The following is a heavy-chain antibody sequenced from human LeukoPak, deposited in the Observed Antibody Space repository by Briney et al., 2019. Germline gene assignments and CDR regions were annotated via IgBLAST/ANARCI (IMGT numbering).Heavy chain of an antibody. CDR2: INHSGST. CDR1: GGSFSGYY. V-gene: IGHV4-34*01. J-gene: IGHJ3*02. CDR3: ARGFWGFTLVFDI. D-gene: IGHD3-16*01. Sequence: PSETLSLTCAVYGGSFSGYYWGWIRQPPGKGLEWIGEINHSGSTNYNPSLKSRVTISVDTSKNQFSLKLSSVTAADTAVYYCARGFWGFTLVFDIWGQGKMVTVSS.